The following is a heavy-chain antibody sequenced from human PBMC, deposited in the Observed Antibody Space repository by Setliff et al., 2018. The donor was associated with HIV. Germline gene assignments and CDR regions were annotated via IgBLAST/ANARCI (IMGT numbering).Heavy chain of an antibody. CDR2: FIPNSGNT. J-gene: IGHJ4*02. CDR3: AKPFGSDGSRQLDS. CDR1: GGTSSTYA. Sequence: ASVKVSCKASGGTSSTYAINWVRQAPGQGLEWMGQFIPNSGNTGYAQKFQGRVTMTRNTSISTAYMELSSLRSDDTAIYYCAKPFGSDGSRQLDSWGQGTLVTVSS. D-gene: IGHD2-15*01. V-gene: IGHV1-8*02.